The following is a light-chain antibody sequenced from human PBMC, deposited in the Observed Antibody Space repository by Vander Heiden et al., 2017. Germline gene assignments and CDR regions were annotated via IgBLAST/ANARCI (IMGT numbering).Light chain of an antibody. V-gene: IGKV3-20*01. Sequence: IVLTQSPCTLSLSPGERATLSCRASQSVSSGYLAWYQQKPGQAPRLLIFGASTRATGIPDRFSGSGSGTDFTLTVSRLEPEDFAVYYCQRYVGSSFTFGGGTRVEIK. CDR3: QRYVGSSFT. J-gene: IGKJ4*01. CDR1: QSVSSGY. CDR2: GAS.